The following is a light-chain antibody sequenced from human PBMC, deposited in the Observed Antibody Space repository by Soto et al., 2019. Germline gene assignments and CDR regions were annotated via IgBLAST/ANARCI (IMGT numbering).Light chain of an antibody. Sequence: QSALTQPPSVSGAPGQRVAISCAGTSSNIGAGYDVHWYQHLPGTAPKLLIFGNINRPSGVPDRFSGSTSGTSASLAITGLQAADEGYYYCQTYDTGVSGSIFGGGTKVTVL. CDR3: QTYDTGVSGSI. V-gene: IGLV1-40*01. CDR2: GNI. CDR1: SSNIGAGYD. J-gene: IGLJ2*01.